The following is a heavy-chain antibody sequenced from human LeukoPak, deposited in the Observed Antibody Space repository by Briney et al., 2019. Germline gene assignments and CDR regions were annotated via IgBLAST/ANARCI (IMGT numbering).Heavy chain of an antibody. D-gene: IGHD4-17*01. J-gene: IGHJ4*02. CDR3: ARNPPTVH. CDR1: GFTFSSYW. CDR2: ISASGQTI. V-gene: IGHV3-48*04. Sequence: GGSLRLSCAASGFTFSSYWMSWVRQAPGKGLEWVSYISASGQTIYYADSVRGRFTISRDNAKNSLYLQMNSLRAEDTAVYYCARNPPTVHWGQGTLVTVSS.